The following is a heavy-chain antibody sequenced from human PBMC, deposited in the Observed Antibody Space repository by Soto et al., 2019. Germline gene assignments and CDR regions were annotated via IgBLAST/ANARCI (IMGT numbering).Heavy chain of an antibody. CDR3: TRKPATPKTEGVQF. V-gene: IGHV1-2*02. Sequence: QVQLVQSGAEVRKPGASVKVSCKASGYTFSDYYIHWVRQAPGQGLEWMGGINPNSGGTKYAPKFQGGVTTTRGPSITTAYIEMRRLRSGGTAVYYCTRKPATPKTEGVQFWGKGTLVIVST. CDR1: GYTFSDYY. CDR2: INPNSGGT. J-gene: IGHJ4*02. D-gene: IGHD2-21*02.